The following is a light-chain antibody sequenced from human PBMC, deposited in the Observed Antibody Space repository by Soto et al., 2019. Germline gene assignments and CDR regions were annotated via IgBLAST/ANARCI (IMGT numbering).Light chain of an antibody. CDR2: LDN. CDR3: AAWDDSLGGSWV. Sequence: QSVLTQPPSASGTPGQRVTISCSGSSSIIGANYVYRYQQLPGTAPRLLIYLDNQRPSGVPDRFSGSKSGTSASLAIGGLRSQDDADYFCAAWDDSLGGSWVFGGRTKVTVL. CDR1: SSIIGANY. J-gene: IGLJ3*02. V-gene: IGLV1-47*01.